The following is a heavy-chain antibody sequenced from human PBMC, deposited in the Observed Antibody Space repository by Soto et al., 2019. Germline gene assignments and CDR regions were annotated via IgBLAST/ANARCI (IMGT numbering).Heavy chain of an antibody. CDR3: ARGYDTALAPIF. V-gene: IGHV4-34*01. Sequence: SETLSLTCAVVGDSLRGQSWNWIRQSPGKGLEWIGELDQSGGTNYNPSLKSRVIISLDTPKNQFSLKLSSVTAADTAVYYCARGYDTALAPIFWGQGILVTVSS. J-gene: IGHJ4*02. CDR1: GDSLRGQS. CDR2: LDQSGGT. D-gene: IGHD5-18*01.